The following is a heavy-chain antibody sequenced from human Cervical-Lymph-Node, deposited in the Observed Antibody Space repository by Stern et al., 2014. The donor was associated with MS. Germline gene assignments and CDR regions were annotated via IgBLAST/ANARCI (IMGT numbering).Heavy chain of an antibody. Sequence: MQLVESGAEVKKPGASVKVSCKASGYTFTDYYMHWVRQAPGQGLEWMGWINPNSGGKNYAQKFQGWVTMTRDTSLSTAYMDLSRLRSDDTAVYYCARGGRSSGWSPPDAFDLWGQGTMVTVSS. CDR2: INPNSGGK. D-gene: IGHD6-19*01. V-gene: IGHV1-2*04. CDR1: GYTFTDYY. CDR3: ARGGRSSGWSPPDAFDL. J-gene: IGHJ3*01.